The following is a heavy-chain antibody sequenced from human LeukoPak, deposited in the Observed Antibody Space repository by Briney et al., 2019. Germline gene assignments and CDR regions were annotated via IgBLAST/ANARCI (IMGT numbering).Heavy chain of an antibody. CDR2: ISWNSGSI. Sequence: GRSLGLSCAASGFTFDDYAMHWVRQAPGKGLEWVSGISWNSGSIGYADSVKGRFTISRDNAKNSLYLQMNSLRAEDTAVYYCARGGTAAYYFDYWGQGTLVTVSS. CDR3: ARGGTAAYYFDY. CDR1: GFTFDDYA. V-gene: IGHV3-9*01. J-gene: IGHJ4*02. D-gene: IGHD6-13*01.